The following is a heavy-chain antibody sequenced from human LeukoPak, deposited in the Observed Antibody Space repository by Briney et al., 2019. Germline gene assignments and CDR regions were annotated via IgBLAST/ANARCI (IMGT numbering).Heavy chain of an antibody. J-gene: IGHJ4*02. V-gene: IGHV3-48*03. Sequence: GGSLRLSCAASGFTFSSYEMNWVRQAPGKGLEWVSYISSSGSAMYYADSVKGRFTISRDNSKNTLYLQMNSLRAEDTAVYYCASLVTDDYWGQGTLVTVSS. D-gene: IGHD2-21*02. CDR2: ISSSGSAM. CDR3: ASLVTDDY. CDR1: GFTFSSYE.